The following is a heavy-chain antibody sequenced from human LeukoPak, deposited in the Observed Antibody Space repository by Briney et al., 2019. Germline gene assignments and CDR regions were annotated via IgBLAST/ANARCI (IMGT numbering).Heavy chain of an antibody. Sequence: SETLSLTCAVYGGSFSGYYWSWIRQPPGKGLEWIGEINHSGSTNYNPSLKSRVTISVDTSENQFSLKLSSVTAADTAVYYCARADYGDYGPPEYCGQGTLVTVSS. CDR1: GGSFSGYY. CDR2: INHSGST. D-gene: IGHD4-17*01. V-gene: IGHV4-34*01. CDR3: ARADYGDYGPPEY. J-gene: IGHJ4*01.